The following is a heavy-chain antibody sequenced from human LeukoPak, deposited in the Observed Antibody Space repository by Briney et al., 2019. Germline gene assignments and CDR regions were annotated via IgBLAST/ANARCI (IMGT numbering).Heavy chain of an antibody. CDR3: ARAPPPLQYLNYYYYYMDV. V-gene: IGHV4-61*02. CDR1: GGPISSGSYY. Sequence: PSETLSLTCTVSGGPISSGSYYWSWIRQPAGKGLEWIGRIYTSGSTNYNPSLKSRVTMSVDTSKNQFTLKLSSVTAADTAVYYCARAPPPLQYLNYYYYYMDVWGKGTTVTVSS. D-gene: IGHD4-11*01. J-gene: IGHJ6*03. CDR2: IYTSGST.